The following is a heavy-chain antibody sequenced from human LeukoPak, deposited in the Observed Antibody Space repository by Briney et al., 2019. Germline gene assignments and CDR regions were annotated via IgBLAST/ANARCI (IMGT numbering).Heavy chain of an antibody. V-gene: IGHV4-61*02. CDR3: ASTARGLGSLNY. J-gene: IGHJ4*02. D-gene: IGHD1-26*01. CDR2: IYTSGGT. CDR1: GGSISSDSYY. Sequence: PSETLSLTCTVSGGSISSDSYYWSWIRQPAGKGLEWIGRIYTSGGTNYNPSLKSRVTISLDTSKNQFSLKLSSVTAADTAVYYCASTARGLGSLNYWGQGTLVTVSS.